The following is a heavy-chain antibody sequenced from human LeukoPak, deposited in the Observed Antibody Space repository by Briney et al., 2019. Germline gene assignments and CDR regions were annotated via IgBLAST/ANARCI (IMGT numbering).Heavy chain of an antibody. J-gene: IGHJ5*02. CDR1: GFTFSNYG. D-gene: IGHD1-26*01. CDR2: IWYDGSNK. Sequence: PGGSLRLSCAASGFTFSNYGMHWVRQAQGKGRSGGAVIWYDGSNKYYADSVKGRFTISRDNSMNTLYLQMDSLGAEDTAVYYCAKDLGLTSWRYLDHWGQGTLVTVSS. CDR3: AKDLGLTSWRYLDH. V-gene: IGHV3-33*06.